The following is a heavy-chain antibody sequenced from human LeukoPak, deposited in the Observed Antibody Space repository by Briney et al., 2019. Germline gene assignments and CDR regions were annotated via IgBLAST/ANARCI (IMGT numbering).Heavy chain of an antibody. CDR3: ARDQRGRYCSSTSCYTIDY. CDR2: ISAYNGNT. D-gene: IGHD2-2*02. V-gene: IGHV1-18*01. Sequence: ASVKVSCKASGCTFTSYGISWVRQAPGQGLEWIGWISAYNGNTNYAQKLQGRVTMTTDTSTSTAYMELRSLRSDDTAVYYCARDQRGRYCSSTSCYTIDYWGQGTLVTVSS. J-gene: IGHJ4*02. CDR1: GCTFTSYG.